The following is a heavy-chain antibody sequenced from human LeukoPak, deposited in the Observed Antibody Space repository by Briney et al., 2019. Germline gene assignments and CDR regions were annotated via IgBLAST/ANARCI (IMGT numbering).Heavy chain of an antibody. Sequence: ASVKVSCKASGFRVSDYLIHWIRQAPGQGPQHMGWINPDNGGTHYSQHFQVRVTMTRDTSVSTVYMELTSLSSDDTAVYFCARGLFGTTWFDFWGQGTLVTVSS. V-gene: IGHV1-2*02. CDR3: ARGLFGTTWFDF. CDR1: GFRVSDYL. D-gene: IGHD3-16*01. CDR2: INPDNGGT. J-gene: IGHJ4*02.